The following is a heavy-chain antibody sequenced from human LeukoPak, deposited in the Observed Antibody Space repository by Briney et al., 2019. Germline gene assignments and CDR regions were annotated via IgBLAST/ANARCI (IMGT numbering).Heavy chain of an antibody. CDR3: ARGIQLWTYYFDY. D-gene: IGHD5-18*01. CDR1: GGSFSGYY. V-gene: IGHV4-59*01. J-gene: IGHJ4*02. Sequence: SETLSLTCAVYGGSFSGYYWSWIRQPPGKGLEWIGYIYYSGSTNYNPSLKSRVTISVDTSKNQFSLKLSSVTAADTAVYYCARGIQLWTYYFDYWGQGTLVTVSS. CDR2: IYYSGST.